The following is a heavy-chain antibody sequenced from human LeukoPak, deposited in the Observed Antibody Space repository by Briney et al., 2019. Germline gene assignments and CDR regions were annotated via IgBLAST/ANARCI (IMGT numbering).Heavy chain of an antibody. V-gene: IGHV4-4*07. Sequence: SETLSLTCSVSGDSITNYYWSWIRQSADKRLEWLGRIYISGSTDYNPSLKTRITMSLDRNNNEISLTLRSVTAADTAVYFCARDDVDTPTFDYWGRGALVTVSS. CDR3: ARDDVDTPTFDY. CDR2: IYISGST. J-gene: IGHJ4*02. CDR1: GDSITNYY. D-gene: IGHD5-18*01.